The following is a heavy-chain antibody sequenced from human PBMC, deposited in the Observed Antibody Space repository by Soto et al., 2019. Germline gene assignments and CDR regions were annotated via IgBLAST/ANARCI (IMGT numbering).Heavy chain of an antibody. J-gene: IGHJ6*02. Sequence: GGSLRLSCTASGFPFNNYYMTWVRQASGKGLEWVASIKEDGNEKYYADSVKGRFTISRDNAKNSMSLQMNSLGAEDTAVYFCTRGAGGRNYYYAMDAWGPGATVTVSS. CDR3: TRGAGGRNYYYAMDA. V-gene: IGHV3-7*03. CDR1: GFPFNNYY. CDR2: IKEDGNEK.